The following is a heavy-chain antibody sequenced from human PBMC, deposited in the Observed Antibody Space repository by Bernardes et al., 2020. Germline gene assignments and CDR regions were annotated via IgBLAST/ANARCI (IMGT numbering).Heavy chain of an antibody. CDR1: GFTFSSYD. CDR2: IGTAGDT. J-gene: IGHJ3*02. V-gene: IGHV3-13*01. D-gene: IGHD2-15*01. CDR3: ARARGYCSGGSCYSAFDI. Sequence: GWSLRLSCAASGFTFSSYDMHWVRQATGKGLEWVSAIGTAGDTYYPGSVKGRFTISRENAKNSLYLQMNSLRAGDTAVYYCARARGYCSGGSCYSAFDIWGQGTMVTVSS.